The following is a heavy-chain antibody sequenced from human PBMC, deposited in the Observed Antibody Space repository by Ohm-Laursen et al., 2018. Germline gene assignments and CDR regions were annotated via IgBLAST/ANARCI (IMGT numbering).Heavy chain of an antibody. CDR1: GFSFSSYA. Sequence: SLRLSCAASGFSFSSYAVTWVRQAPGKGLEWVSSTSGNGEITYHADSVKGRFTISRDNSRNTLYLQMNSLRADDTAVYYCARVENWIYCNLDYWGQGTLVTVSS. V-gene: IGHV3-23*01. CDR3: ARVENWIYCNLDY. CDR2: TSGNGEIT. J-gene: IGHJ4*02. D-gene: IGHD3-10*01.